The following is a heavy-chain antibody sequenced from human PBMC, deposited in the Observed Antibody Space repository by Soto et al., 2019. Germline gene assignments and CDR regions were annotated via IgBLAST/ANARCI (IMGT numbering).Heavy chain of an antibody. CDR1: GGSVSSGSYY. Sequence: LSLTCTVSGGSVSSGSYYWSWIRQPPGKGLEWIGYIYYSGSTNYNPSLKSRVTISVDTSKNQFSLKLSSVTAADTAVYYCARGNRPSSSSLDYWGQGTLVTVSS. CDR2: IYYSGST. CDR3: ARGNRPSSSSLDY. D-gene: IGHD6-6*01. J-gene: IGHJ4*02. V-gene: IGHV4-61*01.